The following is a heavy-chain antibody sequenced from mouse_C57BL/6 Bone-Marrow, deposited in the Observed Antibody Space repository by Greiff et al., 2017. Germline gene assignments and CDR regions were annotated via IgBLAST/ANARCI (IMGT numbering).Heavy chain of an antibody. J-gene: IGHJ1*03. D-gene: IGHD2-2*01. CDR1: GFTFSDYY. V-gene: IGHV5-16*01. Sequence: LVEAYGGLVQPGRSIIVSCTASGFTFSDYYMAWVRQVPEKGLEWVANINYDGSSTYYLDSLKSRFIISRDNAKNILYLQMSSLKSEDTATYYFARSRSTKVTTSCYFDGWGKGTTVTVSS. CDR3: ARSRSTKVTTSCYFDG. CDR2: INYDGSST.